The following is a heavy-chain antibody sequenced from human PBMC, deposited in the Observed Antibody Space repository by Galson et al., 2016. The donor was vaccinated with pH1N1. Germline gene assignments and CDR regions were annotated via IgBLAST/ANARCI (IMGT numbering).Heavy chain of an antibody. J-gene: IGHJ5*02. Sequence: PALVKPTQTLTLTCTFSGFSLSTNGVGVGWIRQPPGKALEWLALIYWNDDKRYSPSLKSKLVITKDTSKNQVDLTMTNMDPVDTATYYCAHTLYGDYVDRFDPVVQGTLVTVSS. CDR2: IYWNDDK. D-gene: IGHD4-17*01. V-gene: IGHV2-5*01. CDR1: GFSLSTNGVG. CDR3: AHTLYGDYVDRFDP.